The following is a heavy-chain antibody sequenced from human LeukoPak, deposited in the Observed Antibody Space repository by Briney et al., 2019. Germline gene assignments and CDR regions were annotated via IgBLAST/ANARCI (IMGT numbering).Heavy chain of an antibody. Sequence: ASVKVSCKASGYTFTGYYMHWVRQAPGQGLEWMGWINPNSGGTNYAQKFQGRVTMTRDTSISTAYMELSRLRSDDTAVYYCAREVKNYDSSGYYYVGAFDIWGQGTMVTVSS. CDR3: AREVKNYDSSGYYYVGAFDI. D-gene: IGHD3-22*01. J-gene: IGHJ3*02. V-gene: IGHV1-2*02. CDR2: INPNSGGT. CDR1: GYTFTGYY.